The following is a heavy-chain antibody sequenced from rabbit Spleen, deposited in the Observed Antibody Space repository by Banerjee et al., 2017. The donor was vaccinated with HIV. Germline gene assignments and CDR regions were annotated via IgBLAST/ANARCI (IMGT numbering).Heavy chain of an antibody. CDR3: ARDTSSSFSSYGMDL. Sequence: QSLEESGGDLVKPGASLTLTCTASGFSFSSRYYMCWVRQAPGKGLEWIACIASGSSGDIYYASWAKGRFTISKTSATTVTLQMTSLTGADTATYFCARDTSSSFSSYGMDLWGQGTLVTVS. V-gene: IGHV1S40*01. D-gene: IGHD1-1*01. J-gene: IGHJ6*01. CDR1: GFSFSSRYY. CDR2: IASGSSGDI.